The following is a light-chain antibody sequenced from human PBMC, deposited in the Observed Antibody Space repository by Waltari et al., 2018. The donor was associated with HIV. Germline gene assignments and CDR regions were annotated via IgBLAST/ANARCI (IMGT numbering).Light chain of an antibody. CDR1: SSNIGAGYD. Sequence: QSVLTQPPSVSGAPGQRVTISCTGSSSNIGAGYDVHWYQQLPGTAPILLIYGNSNRPSGVPDRFSGSKSGSSASRAITGLQAEDEADYYCQSYDSSLGGSVGFGGGTKLTVL. CDR3: QSYDSSLGGSVG. J-gene: IGLJ2*01. CDR2: GNS. V-gene: IGLV1-40*01.